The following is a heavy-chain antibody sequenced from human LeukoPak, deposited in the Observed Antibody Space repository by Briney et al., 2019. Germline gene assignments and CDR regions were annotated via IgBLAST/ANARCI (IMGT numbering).Heavy chain of an antibody. CDR1: GFTFSNYW. CDR2: IKQDGSEK. J-gene: IGHJ5*02. V-gene: IGHV3-7*05. Sequence: GGSLRLSCAASGFTFSNYWMIWVRQAPGKGLEWVGNIKQDGSEKRYADSVRGRFSISRDNAQTSLYLRMNSLRAEDTAVYYCARASDPWLQLTWGQGTLVTVSS. CDR3: ARASDPWLQLT. D-gene: IGHD5-24*01.